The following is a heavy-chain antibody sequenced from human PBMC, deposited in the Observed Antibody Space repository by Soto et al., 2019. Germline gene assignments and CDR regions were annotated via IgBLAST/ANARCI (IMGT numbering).Heavy chain of an antibody. V-gene: IGHV3-21*01. CDR1: GFTFSSYS. D-gene: IGHD5-12*01. CDR3: ARDLMTRVATRSLDI. J-gene: IGHJ3*02. Sequence: SLRLSCAASGFTFSSYSMNWVRQAPGKGLEWVSSISSSSSYIYYADSVKGRFTISRDNAKNSLYLQMNSLRAEDTAVYYCARDLMTRVATRSLDIWDQATMVTLS. CDR2: ISSSSSYI.